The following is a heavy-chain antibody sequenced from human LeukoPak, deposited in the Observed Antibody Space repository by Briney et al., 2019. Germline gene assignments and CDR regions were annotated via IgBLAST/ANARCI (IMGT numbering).Heavy chain of an antibody. V-gene: IGHV1-3*01. CDR3: AKRYNWNYVIDP. CDR2: INAGNGNT. CDR1: GYTFTSYA. Sequence: GASVKVSCKASGYTFTSYAMHWVRQAPGQRLEWMGWINAGNGNTKYSQKFQGRVTMARNTSISTAYMELSSLRSEDTAVYYCAKRYNWNYVIDPWGQGTLVTVSS. J-gene: IGHJ5*02. D-gene: IGHD1-7*01.